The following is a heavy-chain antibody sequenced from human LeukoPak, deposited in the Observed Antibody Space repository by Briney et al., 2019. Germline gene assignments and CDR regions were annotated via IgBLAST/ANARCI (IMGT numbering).Heavy chain of an antibody. V-gene: IGHV4-39*07. CDR1: GGSISSSSYY. CDR3: ARGDIVATYFDY. D-gene: IGHD5-12*01. CDR2: IYFSGNT. J-gene: IGHJ4*02. Sequence: SETLSLTCTVSGGSISSSSYYWGWIRQPPGKGLEWIGTIYFSGNTYYNPSLKSRVTVSVDTSKNQFSLKLSSVTAADTAVYYCARGDIVATYFDYWGQGTLVTVSS.